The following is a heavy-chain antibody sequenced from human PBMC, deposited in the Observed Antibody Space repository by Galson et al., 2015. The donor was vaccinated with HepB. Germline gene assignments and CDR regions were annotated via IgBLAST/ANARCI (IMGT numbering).Heavy chain of an antibody. J-gene: IGHJ6*02. Sequence: SLRLSCAASGFTFSSYGMHWVRQAPGKGLEWVAVIWYDGSNKYYADSVKGRFTISRDNSKNTLYLQMNSLRAEDTVVYYCAKVPEAYSGSRYYYYYGMDVWGQGTTVTVSS. V-gene: IGHV3-33*06. D-gene: IGHD1-26*01. CDR3: AKVPEAYSGSRYYYYYGMDV. CDR1: GFTFSSYG. CDR2: IWYDGSNK.